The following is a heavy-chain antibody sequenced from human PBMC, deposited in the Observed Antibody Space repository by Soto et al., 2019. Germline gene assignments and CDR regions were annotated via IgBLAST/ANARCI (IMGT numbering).Heavy chain of an antibody. CDR2: IKQDGSEK. CDR1: GFTFSSYW. Sequence: GGSLRLSCAASGFTFSSYWMSWVRQAPGKGLEWVANIKQDGSEKYYVDSVKGRFTISRDNAKNSLYLQMNSLRAEDTAVYYCARDIRAGADYYGSGNNDAFDIWGQGTMVTVSS. J-gene: IGHJ3*02. D-gene: IGHD3-10*01. CDR3: ARDIRAGADYYGSGNNDAFDI. V-gene: IGHV3-7*01.